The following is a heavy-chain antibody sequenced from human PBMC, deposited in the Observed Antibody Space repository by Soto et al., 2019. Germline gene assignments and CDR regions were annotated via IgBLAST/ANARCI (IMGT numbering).Heavy chain of an antibody. Sequence: PGESLKISCKGSGYSFTSYWIGWVRQMPGKGLEWMGIIYPGDSDTRYSPSFQGQVTISADKSISTAYLQWSSLKASDTAMYYCARHRKPSSSTSFNYYYMDVWGKGTTVTVSS. D-gene: IGHD2-2*01. CDR1: GYSFTSYW. CDR2: IYPGDSDT. V-gene: IGHV5-51*01. CDR3: ARHRKPSSSTSFNYYYMDV. J-gene: IGHJ6*03.